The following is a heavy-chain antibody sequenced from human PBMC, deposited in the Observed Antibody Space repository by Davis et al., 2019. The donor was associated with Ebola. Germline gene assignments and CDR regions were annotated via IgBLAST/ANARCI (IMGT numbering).Heavy chain of an antibody. V-gene: IGHV4-59*05. CDR2: IYYSGST. D-gene: IGHD3-22*01. CDR1: GGSFSSYY. J-gene: IGHJ4*02. CDR3: ARRIRSSGYYAIFDY. Sequence: SETLSLTCAVYGGSFSSYYWSWIRQPPGKGLEWIGSIYYSGSTYYNPSLKSRVTISVDTSKNQFSLKLSSVTAADTAVYYCARRIRSSGYYAIFDYWGQGTLVTVSS.